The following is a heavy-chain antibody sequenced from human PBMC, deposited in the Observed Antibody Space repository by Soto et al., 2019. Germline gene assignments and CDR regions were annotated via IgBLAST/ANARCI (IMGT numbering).Heavy chain of an antibody. CDR3: ARGVTARVDY. Sequence: GASVKVSCKASGYSFTGLDINWVRQTTGQGLEWMGWMEPSSGRTGYAQKFQGRVTMTRDTSINTAYMELSSLTSDDTAFYYCARGVTARVDYWRQGPLVAVSS. CDR2: MEPSSGRT. D-gene: IGHD2-21*02. J-gene: IGHJ4*02. V-gene: IGHV1-8*01. CDR1: GYSFTGLD.